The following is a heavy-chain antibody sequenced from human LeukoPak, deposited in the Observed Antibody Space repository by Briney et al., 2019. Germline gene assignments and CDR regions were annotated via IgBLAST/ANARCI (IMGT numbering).Heavy chain of an antibody. CDR1: GGSISSSSYY. J-gene: IGHJ4*02. D-gene: IGHD3-10*01. CDR2: IYYSGST. V-gene: IGHV4-39*07. Sequence: SETLSLTCTVSGGSISSSSYYWGWIRQPPGKGLEWIGTIYYSGSTYYNSSLKSRVTISVDMSKNQFSPKLSSVTAADTAVYYCARSAWLHNYYYGSGSYPIDYWGQGTLVTVSS. CDR3: ARSAWLHNYYYGSGSYPIDY.